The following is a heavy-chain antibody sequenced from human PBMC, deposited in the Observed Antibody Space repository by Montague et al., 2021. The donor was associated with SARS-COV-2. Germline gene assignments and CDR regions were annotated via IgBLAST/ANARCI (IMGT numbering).Heavy chain of an antibody. CDR1: GGSISSSSYY. J-gene: IGHJ5*02. V-gene: IGHV4-39*01. Sequence: SETLSLTCTVSGGSISSSSYYWGWIRQPPGKGLEWIGSIYYSGSTYYNPSLKSRVTISVGTSKNQFSLKLSSVTAADTAAYYCARGLVGWFDPWGQGTLVTVSS. CDR3: ARGLVGWFDP. D-gene: IGHD3/OR15-3a*01. CDR2: IYYSGST.